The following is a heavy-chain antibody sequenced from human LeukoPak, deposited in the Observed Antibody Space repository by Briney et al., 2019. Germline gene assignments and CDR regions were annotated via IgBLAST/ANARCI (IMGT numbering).Heavy chain of an antibody. CDR2: IDPSRGST. Sequence: SVKVSCKTSGYSFTTFCMHWMRLAPGQGLELMGIIDPSRGSTTYAQKFQGRVTMTRDTSTSTVYMELSSLRSEDTAVYYCARDRPSWRGLDDWGQGTLVTVSS. CDR3: ARDRPSWRGLDD. J-gene: IGHJ4*02. CDR1: GYSFTTFC. D-gene: IGHD6-13*01. V-gene: IGHV1-46*01.